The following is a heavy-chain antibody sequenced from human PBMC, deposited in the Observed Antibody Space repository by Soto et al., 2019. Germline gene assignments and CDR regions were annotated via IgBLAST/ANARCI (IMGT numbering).Heavy chain of an antibody. Sequence: SETLSLTCTVSGCSISIYYWSWIRQPPGKGLEWIGYIYYSGSTNYNPSLKGRVTISVDTSKNQFSLKLSSVTAADTAVYYCARERDDDFWSGYYFDYWGQGTLVTVSS. D-gene: IGHD3-3*01. CDR3: ARERDDDFWSGYYFDY. CDR1: GCSISIYY. V-gene: IGHV4-59*01. CDR2: IYYSGST. J-gene: IGHJ4*02.